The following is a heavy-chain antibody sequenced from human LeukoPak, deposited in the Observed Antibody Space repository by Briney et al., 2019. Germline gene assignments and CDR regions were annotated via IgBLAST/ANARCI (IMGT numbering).Heavy chain of an antibody. D-gene: IGHD2-15*01. V-gene: IGHV3-7*03. CDR1: GFTFSSYW. J-gene: IGHJ4*02. CDR2: IKQDGSEK. CDR3: ARDRLLYCSGGSCYGYYFDY. Sequence: GGSLRLSCAASGFTFSSYWMSWVRQAPGKRLEWVANIKQDGSEKYYVDSVKGRFTISRDNAKNSLYLQMNSLRAEDTAVYYCARDRLLYCSGGSCYGYYFDYWGQGTLVTVSS.